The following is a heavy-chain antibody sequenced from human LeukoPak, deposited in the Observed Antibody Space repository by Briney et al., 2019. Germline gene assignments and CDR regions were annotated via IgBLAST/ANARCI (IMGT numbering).Heavy chain of an antibody. Sequence: GGSLRLSCTVSGFTVSSNSMSWVRQAPGKGLEWVSFIYSDNTHYSDSVKGRFTISRDTSKNTLYLQMNSLRAEDTAVYYCARRAGAYSHPYDYWGQGTLVTVSS. CDR3: ARRAGAYSHPYDY. J-gene: IGHJ4*02. V-gene: IGHV3-53*01. D-gene: IGHD4/OR15-4a*01. CDR2: IYSDNT. CDR1: GFTVSSNS.